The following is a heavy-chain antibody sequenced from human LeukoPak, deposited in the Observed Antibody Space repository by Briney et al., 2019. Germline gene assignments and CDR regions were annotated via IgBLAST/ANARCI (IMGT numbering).Heavy chain of an antibody. D-gene: IGHD5-18*01. J-gene: IGHJ4*02. Sequence: PSETLSLTCTVSGGSISSGSYYWSWIRQPAGKGLEWIGRIYTSGSTNYNPSLKSRVTISVDTSKNQFSLKLSSVTAADTAVYYCARDRRGYSYGYVDYWGQGTLVTVSS. CDR1: GGSISSGSYY. CDR3: ARDRRGYSYGYVDY. V-gene: IGHV4-61*02. CDR2: IYTSGST.